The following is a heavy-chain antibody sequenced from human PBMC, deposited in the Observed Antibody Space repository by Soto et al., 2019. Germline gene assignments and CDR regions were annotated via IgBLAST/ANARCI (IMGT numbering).Heavy chain of an antibody. J-gene: IGHJ3*02. CDR3: ARPRGDYDILTGYYPDAFDI. Sequence: ASVKVSCKASGYTFSSYTIGWVRQAPGQGLEWMGRIIPILGIANYAQKFQGRVTITADKSTSTAYMELSSLRSEDTAVYYCARPRGDYDILTGYYPDAFDIWGQGTMVTVSS. V-gene: IGHV1-69*02. CDR2: IIPILGIA. D-gene: IGHD3-9*01. CDR1: GYTFSSYT.